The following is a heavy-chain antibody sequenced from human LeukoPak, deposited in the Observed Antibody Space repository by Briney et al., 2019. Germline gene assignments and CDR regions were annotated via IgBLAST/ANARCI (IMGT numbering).Heavy chain of an antibody. J-gene: IGHJ6*02. CDR2: INSDGSST. V-gene: IGHV3-74*01. Sequence: PGGSLRLSCAASGFTFSSYWMHWVRQAPGKGLVWVSRINSDGSSTSYADSVKGRFTISRDNSKNTLYLQMNSLRAEDTAVYYCANAGRDSSSTISCGMDVWGQGTTVTVSS. CDR1: GFTFSSYW. D-gene: IGHD6-13*01. CDR3: ANAGRDSSSTISCGMDV.